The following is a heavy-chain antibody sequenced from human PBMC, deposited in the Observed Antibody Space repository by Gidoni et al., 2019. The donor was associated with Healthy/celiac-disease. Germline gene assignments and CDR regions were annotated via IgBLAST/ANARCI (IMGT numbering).Heavy chain of an antibody. CDR3: ARGLGSTAASP. D-gene: IGHD2-2*01. J-gene: IGHJ5*02. CDR1: GGSFSGYY. V-gene: IGHV4-34*01. Sequence: QGQLQQWGAGLLKPSETLSLTCAVYGGSFSGYYWSWIRQPPGKGLEWIGEINHSGSTNYNPSLKSRVTISVDTSKNQFSLKLSSVTAADTAVYYCARGLGSTAASPWGQGTLVTVSS. CDR2: INHSGST.